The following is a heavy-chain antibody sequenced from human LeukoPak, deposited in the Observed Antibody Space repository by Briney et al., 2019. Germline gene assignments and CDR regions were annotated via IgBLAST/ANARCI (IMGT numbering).Heavy chain of an antibody. CDR2: ISAYNGDT. Sequence: ASVKVSCKASGYTFTSYGISWVRQAPGQGLEWMGWISAYNGDTNYAQKLQGRVTMTTDTSTSTAYMELRSLRSDDTAVYYCARVPSSGYYYTSGVYWGQGTLVTVSS. CDR3: ARVPSSGYYYTSGVY. CDR1: GYTFTSYG. J-gene: IGHJ4*02. D-gene: IGHD3-22*01. V-gene: IGHV1-18*01.